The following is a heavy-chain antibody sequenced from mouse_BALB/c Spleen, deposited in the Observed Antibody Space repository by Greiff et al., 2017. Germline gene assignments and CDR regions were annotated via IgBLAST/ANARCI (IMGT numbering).Heavy chain of an antibody. CDR3: ARVSVLRGYFDY. V-gene: IGHV3-6*02. CDR2: ISYDGSN. Sequence: EVQLQQSGPGLVKPSQSLSLTCSVTGYSITSCYYWYWIRQFPGNKLEWMGYISYDGSNNYNPSLKNRISITRDTSKNQFFLKLNSVTTEDTATYYCARVSVLRGYFDYWGQGTTLTVSS. CDR1: GYSITSCYY. J-gene: IGHJ2*01.